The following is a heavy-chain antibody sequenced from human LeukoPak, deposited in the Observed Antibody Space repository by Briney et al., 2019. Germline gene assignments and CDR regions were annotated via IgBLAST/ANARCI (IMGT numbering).Heavy chain of an antibody. J-gene: IGHJ3*02. Sequence: ASVKVSCMASGYTFTSYDINWVRQAPGQRLEWMGWINAGNGNTKYSQKLQGRVTITRDTSAGTAYMELSSLRSEDTAVYYCAWAGPGAFDIWGQGTMVTVSS. V-gene: IGHV1-3*01. CDR1: GYTFTSYD. CDR3: AWAGPGAFDI. D-gene: IGHD6-19*01. CDR2: INAGNGNT.